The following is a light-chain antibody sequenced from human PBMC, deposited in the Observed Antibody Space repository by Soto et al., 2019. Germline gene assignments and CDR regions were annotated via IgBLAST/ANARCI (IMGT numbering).Light chain of an antibody. V-gene: IGKV3-20*01. J-gene: IGKJ1*01. CDR3: QQYVSSVT. Sequence: EIVLTQSPGSLSLSPGERATLSCRASQSVDSSFFAWYQQKPGQAPRLLIYGASNRATGIPDRFSGRGSGTDFTLTINRLEPEDFAVYYCQQYVSSVTFGQGTKVEIK. CDR2: GAS. CDR1: QSVDSSF.